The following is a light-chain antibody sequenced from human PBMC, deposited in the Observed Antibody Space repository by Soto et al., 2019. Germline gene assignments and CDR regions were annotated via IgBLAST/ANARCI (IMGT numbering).Light chain of an antibody. CDR1: NIGRKS. J-gene: IGLJ1*01. Sequence: SYELTQPPSVSVAAGQTARITCGGNNIGRKSVHWYQQKPGQAPVLAVFDDSDRPSGIPERFSGSNSGNTATLTISSVEAGDEADYFCQVWDSTNDHFVFGNGTKVTVL. CDR2: DDS. CDR3: QVWDSTNDHFV. V-gene: IGLV3-21*02.